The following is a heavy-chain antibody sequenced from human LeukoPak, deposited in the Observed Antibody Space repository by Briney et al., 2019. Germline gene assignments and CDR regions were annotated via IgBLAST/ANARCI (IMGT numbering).Heavy chain of an antibody. CDR3: ARALYDSSGYYSHFDY. D-gene: IGHD3-22*01. CDR2: IIPIFGTA. V-gene: IGHV1-69*01. Sequence: ASVKVSCKASGGTFSSYAISWVRQAPGQGLEWMGGIIPIFGTANYAQKFQGRVTITADESTSTAYMELSSLRSDDTAVYYCARALYDSSGYYSHFDYWGQGTLATVSS. CDR1: GGTFSSYA. J-gene: IGHJ4*02.